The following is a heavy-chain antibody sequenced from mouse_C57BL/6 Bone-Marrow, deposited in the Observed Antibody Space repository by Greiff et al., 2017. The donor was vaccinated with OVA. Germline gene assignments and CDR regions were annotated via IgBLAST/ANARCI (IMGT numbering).Heavy chain of an antibody. Sequence: DVHLVESGPGLVKPSQSLSLTCSVTGYSITSGYYWNWIRQFPGNKLEWMGYISYDGSNNYNPSLKNRISITRDTSKNQFFLKLNSVTTEDTATYYCARDEDYDYAPFAYWGQGTLVTVSA. D-gene: IGHD2-4*01. CDR1: GYSITSGYY. J-gene: IGHJ3*01. CDR3: ARDEDYDYAPFAY. V-gene: IGHV3-6*01. CDR2: ISYDGSN.